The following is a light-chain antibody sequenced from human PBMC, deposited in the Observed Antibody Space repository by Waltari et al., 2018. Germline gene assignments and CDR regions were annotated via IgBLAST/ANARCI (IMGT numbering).Light chain of an antibody. J-gene: IGKJ1*01. CDR1: QSVGRS. CDR2: AAS. V-gene: IGKV3-20*01. CDR3: QHYVRLPAT. Sequence: EIVLTQSPGTLSLSPGERATLSCRASQSVGRSLAWYQQKPGQAPRLLIFAASSRATGIPDSFSGSGSGTDFSLSISRLEPEDLAVYYCQHYVRLPATFGQGTKVEIK.